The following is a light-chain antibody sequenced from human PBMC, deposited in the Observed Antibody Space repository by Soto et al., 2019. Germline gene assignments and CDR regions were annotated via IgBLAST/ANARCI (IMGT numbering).Light chain of an antibody. CDR1: QSISSG. CDR2: KAT. Sequence: DIQMTQSPSTLSASVGDGVTITGRASQSISSGLAWYQQKPGKAPKLLIYKATNLQGGVPSRFSGSGSGTDFSLTISSLQPVDSATYYCQQYNDFQYTFGQGTKLEI. V-gene: IGKV1-5*03. J-gene: IGKJ2*01. CDR3: QQYNDFQYT.